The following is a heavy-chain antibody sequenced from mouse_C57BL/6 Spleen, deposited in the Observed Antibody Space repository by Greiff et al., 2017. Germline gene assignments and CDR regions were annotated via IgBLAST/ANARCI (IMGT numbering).Heavy chain of an antibody. J-gene: IGHJ2*01. CDR2: ISAGGSYT. CDR3: ARDGYGSSYYFDD. Sequence: EVQLVEPGGGLVKPGASLKLSCTASGFTFSSYAMTWVRQTPEKRLEWVATISAGGSYTYYPENLKGQFTISRDNAKNSPYLQISHLKSEDTAVYYCARDGYGSSYYFDDWGQGTTLTVAS. CDR1: GFTFSSYA. V-gene: IGHV5-4*01. D-gene: IGHD1-1*01.